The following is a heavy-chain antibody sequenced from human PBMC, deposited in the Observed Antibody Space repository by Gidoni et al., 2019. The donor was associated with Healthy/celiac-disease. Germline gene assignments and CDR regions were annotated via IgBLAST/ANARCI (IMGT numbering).Heavy chain of an antibody. CDR2: IYYSGST. D-gene: IGHD5-18*01. CDR3: ARAKVDTAMVGGFDY. CDR1: GGSISSGGYY. J-gene: IGHJ4*02. Sequence: QVQLQESGPGLVKPSQTLSLTCTVSGGSISSGGYYWSWIRQHPGKGLEWIGYIYYSGSTSYNPSLKSRVTISVDTSKNQFSLKLSSVTAADTAVYYCARAKVDTAMVGGFDYWGQGTLVTVSS. V-gene: IGHV4-31*03.